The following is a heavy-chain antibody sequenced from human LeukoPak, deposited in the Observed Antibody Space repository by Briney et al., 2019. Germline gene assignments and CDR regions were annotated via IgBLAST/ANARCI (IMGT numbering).Heavy chain of an antibody. CDR1: GGSFSGYY. Sequence: PSETLSLTCAVYGGSFSGYYWSWIRQPPGKGLEWSGEINHSGSTNYNPSLKSRVTISVDTSKNQFSVKLSSVTAADTAVYYCARGGPYGSGGDYKYTWFDPWGQGTLVTVSP. CDR3: ARGGPYGSGGDYKYTWFDP. D-gene: IGHD3-10*01. V-gene: IGHV4-34*01. CDR2: INHSGST. J-gene: IGHJ5*02.